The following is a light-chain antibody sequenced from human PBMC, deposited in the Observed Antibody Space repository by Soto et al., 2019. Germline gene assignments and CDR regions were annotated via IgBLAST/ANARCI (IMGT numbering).Light chain of an antibody. CDR1: QSITSNY. CDR3: QRYGRSPPIT. V-gene: IGKV3-20*01. J-gene: IGKJ5*01. Sequence: EIVLTQSPGTLSLSPGVRATLSCRASQSITSNYLAWYQQKPGQAPRLLIYGASSRAPGIPDRFSGSGSGTTFTLTISRLEPEDFAVYYCQRYGRSPPITFGQGTRLEIK. CDR2: GAS.